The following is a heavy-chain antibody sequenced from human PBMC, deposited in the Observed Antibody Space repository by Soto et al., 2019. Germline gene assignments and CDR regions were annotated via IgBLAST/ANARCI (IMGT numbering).Heavy chain of an antibody. CDR3: ARTLRFLEGFGDPNWFDP. J-gene: IGHJ5*02. Sequence: QVQLQESGPGLVKPSETLSLTCTVSGGSISSYYWSWIRQPPGKGLEWIGYIYYSGSTNYNPSLKSRVTISVDTSKNQFSLKLSSVTAADTAVYYCARTLRFLEGFGDPNWFDPWGQGTLVTVSS. D-gene: IGHD3-3*01. CDR1: GGSISSYY. V-gene: IGHV4-59*01. CDR2: IYYSGST.